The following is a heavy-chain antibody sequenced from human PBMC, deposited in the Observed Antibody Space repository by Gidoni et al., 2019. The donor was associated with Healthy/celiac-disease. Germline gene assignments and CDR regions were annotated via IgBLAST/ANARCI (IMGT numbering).Heavy chain of an antibody. CDR2: ISSSSSYI. V-gene: IGHV3-21*01. Sequence: EVQLVESGGGLVKPGGSLRLSCAASGFPFSSYSRNWVRQAPGKGLEWVSSISSSSSYIYYADSVKGRFTISRDNAKNSLYLQMNSLRAEDTAVYYCARGGYNWNYVDYWGQGTLVTVSS. D-gene: IGHD1-20*01. CDR1: GFPFSSYS. CDR3: ARGGYNWNYVDY. J-gene: IGHJ4*02.